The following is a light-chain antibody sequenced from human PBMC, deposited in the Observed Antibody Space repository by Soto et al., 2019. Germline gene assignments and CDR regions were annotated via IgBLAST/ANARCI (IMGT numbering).Light chain of an antibody. CDR1: SSDIGSYNY. CDR3: CSYAGSFIFV. J-gene: IGLJ1*01. CDR2: DVS. Sequence: QSALTQPGSVSGSPGQSVTISCTGTSSDIGSYNYVSWYQQYPGKAPKLIIYDVSKRPSGIPDRFFGSKFGNTASLTISGLQAEDEADYYCCSYAGSFIFVFGTGTQLTVL. V-gene: IGLV2-11*01.